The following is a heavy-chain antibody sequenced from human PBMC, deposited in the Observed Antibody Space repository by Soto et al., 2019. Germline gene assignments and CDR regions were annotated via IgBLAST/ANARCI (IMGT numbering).Heavy chain of an antibody. CDR3: AKDSPAYYDILTGYPS. CDR1: GFTFSSYA. V-gene: IGHV3-23*01. D-gene: IGHD3-9*01. CDR2: ISGSGGST. J-gene: IGHJ4*02. Sequence: EVQLLESGGGLVQPGGSLRLSCAASGFTFSSYAMSWVRQAPGKGLEWVSAISGSGGSTYYADSVKGRFTISRDNSKNTLYLQMNSLRAEDTAVYYCAKDSPAYYDILTGYPSWGQGTLVTVSS.